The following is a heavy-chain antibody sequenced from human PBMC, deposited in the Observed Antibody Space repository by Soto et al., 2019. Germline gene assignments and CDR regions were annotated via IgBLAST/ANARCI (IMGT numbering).Heavy chain of an antibody. V-gene: IGHV4-59*08. CDR2: VYNSGST. CDR1: GGSISSNY. CDR3: ARHRREAVAGTQLDN. J-gene: IGHJ4*02. Sequence: PSETLSLTCTVSGGSISSNYWTWIRQPPGKGLEWIGYVYNSGSTNYNPSLKSRVTISEDTTKRQFSLKVNSMNAADTAGYNCARHRREAVAGTQLDNWGQGMLVTVSS. D-gene: IGHD6-13*01.